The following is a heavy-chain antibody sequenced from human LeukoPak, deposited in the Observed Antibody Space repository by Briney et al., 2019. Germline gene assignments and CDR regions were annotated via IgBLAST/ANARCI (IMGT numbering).Heavy chain of an antibody. V-gene: IGHV1-3*01. CDR1: GYTFTSYA. Sequence: ASVKVSCKASGYTFTSYAMHWVRQAPGQRLEWMGWINAGNGNTKYSQKSQGRVTITRDTSASTAYMDLSSLRSEDTAVYYCAREGRGLGYCSSTSCYGAFDYWGQGTLVTVSS. D-gene: IGHD2-2*01. CDR2: INAGNGNT. J-gene: IGHJ4*02. CDR3: AREGRGLGYCSSTSCYGAFDY.